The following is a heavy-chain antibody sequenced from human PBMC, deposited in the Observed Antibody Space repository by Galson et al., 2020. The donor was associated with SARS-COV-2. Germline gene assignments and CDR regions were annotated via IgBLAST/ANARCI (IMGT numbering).Heavy chain of an antibody. V-gene: IGHV4-34*01. CDR3: TKSTELRWFEELLLPTYNNGMDD. D-gene: IGHD3-10*01. CDR2: INHTGIT. J-gene: IGHJ6*02. CDR1: GGSFSGYY. Sequence: GSLRLSCAVYGGSFSGYYWSWIRQAPGKGLEWIGEINHTGITNYNPSLKSRVTISVDTSKNQISLKLNCVTAADTDVSYCTKSTELRWFEELLLPTYNNGMDDWGQGTTVIVSS.